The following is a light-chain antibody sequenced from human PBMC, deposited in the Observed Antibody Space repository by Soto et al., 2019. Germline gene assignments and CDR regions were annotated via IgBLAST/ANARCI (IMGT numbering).Light chain of an antibody. CDR3: CSDAGSSTYV. Sequence: QSALTQPASVSGSPGQSVTISCTRTSSDVGSFNFVSWYQQHPGKAPKVVISEVTKRPSGVSNRFSGSKSGNTASLTIYGLQADDEADYYCCSDAGSSTYVFGTGTELTVL. V-gene: IGLV2-23*02. J-gene: IGLJ1*01. CDR1: SSDVGSFNF. CDR2: EVT.